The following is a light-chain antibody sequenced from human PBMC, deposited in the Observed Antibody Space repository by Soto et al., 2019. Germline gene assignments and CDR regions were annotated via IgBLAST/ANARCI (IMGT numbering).Light chain of an antibody. Sequence: DIQMTQSPSSLSASVGDRITITCRASQGIGNDLAWFQQQPGKAPKRLIYAASTLQSGVPSRYSGSRSGTEFTLTISSLQPEDFTTYYCLHHTTYPWTFGQGTKVEIK. CDR2: AAS. J-gene: IGKJ1*01. V-gene: IGKV1-17*01. CDR1: QGIGND. CDR3: LHHTTYPWT.